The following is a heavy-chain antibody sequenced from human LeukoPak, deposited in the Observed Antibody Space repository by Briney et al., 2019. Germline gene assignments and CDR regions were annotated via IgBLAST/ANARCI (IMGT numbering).Heavy chain of an antibody. V-gene: IGHV4-31*03. D-gene: IGHD3-22*01. J-gene: IGHJ4*02. CDR3: GRADTQRERITRIGMVIFDY. Sequence: SETLSLTCSVSGGSISSGGYYWRWIRQHPGKGLEWIGYMYYSGSTYYNPSLKSRVTISRDTSKNQFSLKLSSVTAADTAVYYCGRADTQRERITRIGMVIFDYWGQGTLVTVSS. CDR2: MYYSGST. CDR1: GGSISSGGYY.